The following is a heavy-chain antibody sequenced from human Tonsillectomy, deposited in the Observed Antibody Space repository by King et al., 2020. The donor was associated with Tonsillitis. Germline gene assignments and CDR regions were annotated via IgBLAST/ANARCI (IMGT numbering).Heavy chain of an antibody. CDR2: ISSSSSYT. J-gene: IGHJ3*02. D-gene: IGHD3-22*01. CDR1: GFTFSDYY. CDR3: ARDELYVYDSSGYAFDI. Sequence: VQLVESGGGLVKPGGSLRLSCAASGFTFSDYYMSWIRQAPGKGLEWVSYISSSSSYTNYADSVKGRFTISRDNAKNSLYLQMNSLRAEDTAVYYCARDELYVYDSSGYAFDIWGQGTMVTVSS. V-gene: IGHV3-11*06.